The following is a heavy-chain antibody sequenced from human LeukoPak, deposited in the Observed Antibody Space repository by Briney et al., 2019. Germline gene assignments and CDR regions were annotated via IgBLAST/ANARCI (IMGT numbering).Heavy chain of an antibody. CDR3: ASSAAGDAWGAPFDY. D-gene: IGHD6-13*01. J-gene: IGHJ4*02. Sequence: PGGSLRLSCAASGFTFSDYYMSWIRQAPGKGLEWVSYISSSGNNIYYADSVKGRFTISRDNAKNSLYLQMNSLRAEDTAVYYCASSAAGDAWGAPFDYWGQGTLVTVSS. CDR1: GFTFSDYY. V-gene: IGHV3-11*01. CDR2: ISSSGNNI.